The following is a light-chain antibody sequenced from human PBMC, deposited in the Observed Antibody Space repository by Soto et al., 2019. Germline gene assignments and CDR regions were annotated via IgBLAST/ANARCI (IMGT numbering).Light chain of an antibody. Sequence: EIVLTQSPATLSLSPGERATLSCRASQSVGSYLGWYQHKPGQAPRLLIYDASNRAPGIPARFSGSGSGTDFTLTISSLEPEDVAVYYCQQRSNWPRGTFGQGTKLEIK. CDR1: QSVGSY. CDR2: DAS. V-gene: IGKV3-11*01. CDR3: QQRSNWPRGT. J-gene: IGKJ2*01.